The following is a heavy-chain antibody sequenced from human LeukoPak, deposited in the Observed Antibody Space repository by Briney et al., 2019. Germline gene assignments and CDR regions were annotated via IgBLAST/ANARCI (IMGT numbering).Heavy chain of an antibody. D-gene: IGHD6-13*01. Sequence: SETLSLTCAVYGGSFSGYYWSWIRQPPGKGLEWIGEINHSGSTNYNPSLKSRVTISVDTSKNQFSLKLSSVTAADTAAYYCARRLRYSSSWFYWYFDLWGRGTLVTVSS. CDR1: GGSFSGYY. CDR2: INHSGST. CDR3: ARRLRYSSSWFYWYFDL. V-gene: IGHV4-34*01. J-gene: IGHJ2*01.